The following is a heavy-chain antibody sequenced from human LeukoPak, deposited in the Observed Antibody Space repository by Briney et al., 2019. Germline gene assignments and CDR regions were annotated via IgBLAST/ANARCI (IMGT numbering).Heavy chain of an antibody. CDR3: AELGITMIGGV. CDR2: ISSSGSNI. V-gene: IGHV3-48*03. J-gene: IGHJ6*04. CDR1: GFTFSRYE. D-gene: IGHD3-10*02. Sequence: GGSLRLFCAASGFTFSRYEMNWVRQAPGKGVEWVSYISSSGSNIYYADSVRGRFTISRDNAKNSLYLQMNSLRAEDTAVYYCAELGITMIGGVWGKGTTVTISS.